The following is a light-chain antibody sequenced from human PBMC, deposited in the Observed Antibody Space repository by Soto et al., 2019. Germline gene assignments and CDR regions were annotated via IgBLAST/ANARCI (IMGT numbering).Light chain of an antibody. CDR2: DAS. Sequence: LTQSPGTLSLSKGERATLSCRASQRVSRNLAWYQQKPGQAPRLLIYDASTRATGIPDRFSGSGSETEFTLTISSLQSEDYAIYYCHQYNNWPPWTFGQGTKVDI. CDR3: HQYNNWPPWT. V-gene: IGKV3-15*01. CDR1: QRVSRN. J-gene: IGKJ1*01.